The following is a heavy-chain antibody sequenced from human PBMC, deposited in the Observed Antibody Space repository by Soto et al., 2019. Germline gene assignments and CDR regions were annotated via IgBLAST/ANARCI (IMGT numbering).Heavy chain of an antibody. Sequence: GGSLRLSCAASGFPFSSYAMSLVRQSPGKGLEWVSSISVSGGSTYYADSVKGRFTISRDNSKNTLYLQMNSLRAEDTAVYYCESSYYGSGSYRYYYYYGTDVWGEGTTVTVSS. CDR1: GFPFSSYA. J-gene: IGHJ6*04. CDR2: ISVSGGST. D-gene: IGHD3-10*01. CDR3: ESSYYGSGSYRYYYYYGTDV. V-gene: IGHV3-23*01.